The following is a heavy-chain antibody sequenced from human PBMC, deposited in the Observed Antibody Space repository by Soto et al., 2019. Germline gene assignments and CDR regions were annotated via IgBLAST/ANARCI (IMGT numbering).Heavy chain of an antibody. Sequence: QLQLQESGPGLVKPSETLSLTCTVSGGSISSSSYYWGWIRQPPGKGLEWIGSIYYSGSTYYNPSLKSRVTISVDTSKNQFSLKLSSVTAADTAVYYCARRFQYCSSTSCWGWFDPWGQGTLVTVSS. CDR2: IYYSGST. CDR1: GGSISSSSYY. V-gene: IGHV4-39*01. CDR3: ARRFQYCSSTSCWGWFDP. J-gene: IGHJ5*02. D-gene: IGHD2-2*01.